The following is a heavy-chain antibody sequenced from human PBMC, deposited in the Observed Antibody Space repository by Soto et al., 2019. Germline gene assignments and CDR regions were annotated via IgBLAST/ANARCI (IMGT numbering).Heavy chain of an antibody. J-gene: IGHJ4*02. CDR3: ARGGAAAGLYYFDY. V-gene: IGHV4-31*03. CDR1: GGSISSGGYY. D-gene: IGHD6-13*01. Sequence: SSETLSLTCTVSGGSISSGGYYWSWIRQHPGEGLEWIGYIYYSGSTYYNPSLKSRVTISVDTSKNQFSLKLSSVTAADTAVYYCARGGAAAGLYYFDYWGQGTLVTVSS. CDR2: IYYSGST.